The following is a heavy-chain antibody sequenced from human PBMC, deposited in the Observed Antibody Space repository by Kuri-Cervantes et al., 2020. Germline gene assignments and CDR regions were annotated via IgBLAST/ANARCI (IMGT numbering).Heavy chain of an antibody. CDR3: AREDWLLGS. CDR2: IKQDGSEK. J-gene: IGHJ4*02. D-gene: IGHD3/OR15-3a*01. CDR1: GGSISSSSYY. Sequence: ETLSLTCTVSGGSISSSSYYWGWIRQAPGKGLEWVANIKQDGSEKYYVDSVKGRFTISRDNAKNSLYLQMNSLRAEDTAVYYCAREDWLLGSWGQGTLVTVSS. V-gene: IGHV3-7*01.